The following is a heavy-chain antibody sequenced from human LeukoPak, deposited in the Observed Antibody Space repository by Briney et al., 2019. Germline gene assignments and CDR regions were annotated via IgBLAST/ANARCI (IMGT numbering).Heavy chain of an antibody. D-gene: IGHD6-19*01. Sequence: GGSLRLSCAASGFTFSTYDMHWVRQTTGKGLEWVSAIGTVGDTYCPGSVKGRFTISRENAKNSLYLQMSSLRAGDTAVYYCARQRETAVAGTGFDYWGQGTLVTVSS. CDR3: ARQRETAVAGTGFDY. V-gene: IGHV3-13*01. CDR1: GFTFSTYD. CDR2: IGTVGDT. J-gene: IGHJ4*02.